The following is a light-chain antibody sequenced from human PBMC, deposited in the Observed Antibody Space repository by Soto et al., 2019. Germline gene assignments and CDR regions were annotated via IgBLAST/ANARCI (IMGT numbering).Light chain of an antibody. CDR2: GAS. V-gene: IGKV1-39*01. Sequence: DIQMTQSPSSLFALVGYRVTITCRVSQSINKYLNWFKTKPGKAPNLLITGASSLQSGVPSRVSGSGSGTDFTLTISNLQPEDFATYYCQQTYSTPFTFSSGTKVDIK. CDR3: QQTYSTPFT. J-gene: IGKJ3*01. CDR1: QSINKY.